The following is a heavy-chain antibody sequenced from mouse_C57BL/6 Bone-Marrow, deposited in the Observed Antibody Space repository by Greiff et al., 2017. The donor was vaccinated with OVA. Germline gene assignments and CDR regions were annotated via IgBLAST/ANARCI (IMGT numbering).Heavy chain of an antibody. CDR2: ISSGGSYT. CDR3: AGGGVY. J-gene: IGHJ3*01. CDR1: GFTFSSYG. V-gene: IGHV5-6*01. Sequence: EVKLMESGGDLVKPGGSLKLSCAASGFTFSSYGMSWVRQTPDKRLEWVATISSGGSYTYYPDSVKGRFTISRDNANNTLYLQMSSQKSEDTAMYYCAGGGVYWGQGTLVTVSA.